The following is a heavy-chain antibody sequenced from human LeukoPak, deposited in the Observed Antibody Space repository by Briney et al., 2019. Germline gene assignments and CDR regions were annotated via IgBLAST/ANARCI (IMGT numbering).Heavy chain of an antibody. Sequence: SETLSLTCTVSGGSISSSSYYWGWIRQPPGKGLEWVGSFYYSGSTYYNPSLKSRVTISVDTSKNQFSLKLSSVTAAHTAVYYRATSSGSYYYWGQGTLVTVSS. CDR2: FYYSGST. CDR1: GGSISSSSYY. V-gene: IGHV4-39*01. D-gene: IGHD1-26*01. CDR3: ATSSGSYYY. J-gene: IGHJ4*02.